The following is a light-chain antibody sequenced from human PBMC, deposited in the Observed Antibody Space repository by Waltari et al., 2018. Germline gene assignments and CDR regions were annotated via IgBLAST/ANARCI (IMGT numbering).Light chain of an antibody. V-gene: IGLV6-57*04. CDR3: QSYDDSPRL. CDR1: RGSIARND. J-gene: IGLJ2*01. CDR2: DDT. Sequence: NFILTQPHAVSESRGKTVTTPCTRGRGSIARNDVQGFQQRPVSAPTTVIYDDTERPSVVPDRFSGSIDSSSNSASLTISGLKTEDEADYYCQSYDDSPRLFGGGTKLTVL.